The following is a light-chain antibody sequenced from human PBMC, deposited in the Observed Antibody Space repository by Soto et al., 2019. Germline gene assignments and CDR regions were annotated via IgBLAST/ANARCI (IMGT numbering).Light chain of an antibody. J-gene: IGLJ1*01. CDR1: SSDVGGHNY. V-gene: IGLV2-11*01. CDR2: SVS. CDR3: CSYAGSYTYV. Sequence: QSALTQPRSVSGSPGQSVTISCTGTSSDVGGHNYVSWYKQYPGKAPKLLLSSVSKRPSGVPDRFSGSKSGNTASLTISGLQAEDEADYYCCSYAGSYTYVFGTGTKVTVL.